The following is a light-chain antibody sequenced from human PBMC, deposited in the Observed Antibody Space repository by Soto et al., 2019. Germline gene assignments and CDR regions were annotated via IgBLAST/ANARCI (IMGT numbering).Light chain of an antibody. J-gene: IGLJ3*02. CDR2: EVS. Sequence: YALTQPASVSGSPGQSITISCTGTSSDVGSYNLVSWYQQHPGKAPKLMIYEVSKRPSGVSNRFSGSKSGNTASLTISGLQAEVEADYYCCSYAGSSTFWVFGGGTKVTVL. CDR1: SSDVGSYNL. CDR3: CSYAGSSTFWV. V-gene: IGLV2-23*02.